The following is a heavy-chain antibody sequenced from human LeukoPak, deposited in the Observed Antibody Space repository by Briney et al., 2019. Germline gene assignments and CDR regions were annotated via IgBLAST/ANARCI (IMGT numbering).Heavy chain of an antibody. CDR2: INPSGGSA. D-gene: IGHD2-2*01. CDR1: GYTFTSYY. Sequence: ASVKVSCKASGYTFTSYYMHWVRQAPGQGLEWMGIINPSGGSASYAQKFQGRVTMTRDTSTSTVYMELSSLRSEDTAVYYCARDSTMGDGMDVWGKGTTVTVSS. CDR3: ARDSTMGDGMDV. V-gene: IGHV1-46*01. J-gene: IGHJ6*04.